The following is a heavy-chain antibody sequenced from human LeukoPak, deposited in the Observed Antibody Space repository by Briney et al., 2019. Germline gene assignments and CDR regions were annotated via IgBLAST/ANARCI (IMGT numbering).Heavy chain of an antibody. D-gene: IGHD5-18*01. CDR2: ITAGNGNT. CDR3: ARDSARGYSYGYNAFDI. CDR1: GYDFRNYG. J-gene: IGHJ3*02. Sequence: ASVNVSCKASGYDFRNYGIGWVRQAPRQGLEWMGWITAGNGNTNYAQKVQGRVTMTTDTSTSTAYMELRSLRSDDTAVYFCARDSARGYSYGYNAFDIWGQGTMVTVSS. V-gene: IGHV1-18*01.